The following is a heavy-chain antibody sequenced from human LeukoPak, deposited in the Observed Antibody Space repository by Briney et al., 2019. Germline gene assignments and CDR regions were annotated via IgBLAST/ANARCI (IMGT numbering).Heavy chain of an antibody. Sequence: GGSLRLSCAASGFTFSNHNMNWVRQAPGKGLEWISYITLSRTTIYYADSVKGRFTISRDNAKNSLYLQMNSLGAEDTAVYYCASDTITMIVVGAFDIWGQGTMVTVSS. J-gene: IGHJ3*02. V-gene: IGHV3-48*04. CDR1: GFTFSNHN. CDR3: ASDTITMIVVGAFDI. CDR2: ITLSRTTI. D-gene: IGHD3-22*01.